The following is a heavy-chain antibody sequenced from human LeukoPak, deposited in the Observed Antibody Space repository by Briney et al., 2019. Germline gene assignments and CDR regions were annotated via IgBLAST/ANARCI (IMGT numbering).Heavy chain of an antibody. CDR1: GFTVSSNY. D-gene: IGHD3-22*01. J-gene: IGHJ5*02. Sequence: PGGSLKLSSAASGFTVSSNYMSWVRQAPGKGLEWVSVIYSGGSTYCADSVKGRFTISRDNSKNTLYLQMNSLRAEDTAVYYCARDSDSSGYSMSWGQGTLVTVSS. CDR2: IYSGGST. V-gene: IGHV3-53*01. CDR3: ARDSDSSGYSMS.